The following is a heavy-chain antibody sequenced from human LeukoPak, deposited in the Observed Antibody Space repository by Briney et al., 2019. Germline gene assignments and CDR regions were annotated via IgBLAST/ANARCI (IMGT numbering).Heavy chain of an antibody. CDR1: GYTFTGYY. Sequence: ASVKVSCKASGYTFTGYYMHWVRQAPGQGLEWMGWINPNSGGTNYAQKFQGWVTMTRDTSISTAYMELSRLRSDDTAVYYCARGYCSSTSCYYGMDVWGKGTTVTVSS. D-gene: IGHD2-2*01. J-gene: IGHJ6*04. V-gene: IGHV1-2*04. CDR2: INPNSGGT. CDR3: ARGYCSSTSCYYGMDV.